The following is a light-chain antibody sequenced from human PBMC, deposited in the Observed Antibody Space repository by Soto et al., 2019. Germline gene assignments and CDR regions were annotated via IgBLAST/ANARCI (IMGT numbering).Light chain of an antibody. J-gene: IGLJ2*01. CDR3: YSAADNNVV. V-gene: IGLV3-27*01. Sequence: SYELTQPSSVSVSPGQTARITCSGDVLAKKYARWFQQKPGQAPVLVIYKDSERPSGIPERFSGSSSGTTVTLTISGAQVEDEADYYCYSAADNNVVFGGGNKVTVL. CDR1: VLAKKY. CDR2: KDS.